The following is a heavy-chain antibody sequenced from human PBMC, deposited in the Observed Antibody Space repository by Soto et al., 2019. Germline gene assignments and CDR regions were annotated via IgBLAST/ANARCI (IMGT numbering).Heavy chain of an antibody. V-gene: IGHV3-48*02. D-gene: IGHD3-22*01. CDR2: ISSSSSTI. CDR1: GFTFSSYS. CDR3: AREAYYYDSSGPRGWFDH. J-gene: IGHJ5*02. Sequence: GGSLRLSCAASGFTFSSYSMNWVRQAPGKGLEWVSYISSSSSTIYYADSVKGRFTISRDNAKNSLYLQMNSLRDEDTAVYYCAREAYYYDSSGPRGWFDHWGQGTLVTVYS.